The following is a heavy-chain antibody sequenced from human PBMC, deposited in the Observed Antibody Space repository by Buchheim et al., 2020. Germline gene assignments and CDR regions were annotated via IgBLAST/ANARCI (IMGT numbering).Heavy chain of an antibody. J-gene: IGHJ4*02. V-gene: IGHV3-13*05. Sequence: EVQLVESGGGLAQPGGSLRLSCAASGFTFSRHDMHWVRQATGKGLEWVSTIGTAGDPYYPVSVKGRFTISREDAKNSLHLQMNSLRAGDTAVYHCARGVDTYGQYYFDYWGQGIL. CDR1: GFTFSRHD. D-gene: IGHD2-8*01. CDR3: ARGVDTYGQYYFDY. CDR2: IGTAGDP.